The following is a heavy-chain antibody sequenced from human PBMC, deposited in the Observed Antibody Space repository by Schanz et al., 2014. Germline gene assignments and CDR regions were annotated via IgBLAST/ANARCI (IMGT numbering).Heavy chain of an antibody. V-gene: IGHV3-NL1*01. J-gene: IGHJ2*01. Sequence: QVQLVESGGSVVQPGRSLRLSCAGSGFSFSDYGMHWVRQAPGKGLEWVSGISGSGVITYYEDSVKGRLTVSRDNSENTVYLEFHSLRSEDTALYYCAREAKWGQWYFDLWGRGSLVTVSS. CDR2: ISGSGVIT. D-gene: IGHD1-26*01. CDR3: AREAKWGQWYFDL. CDR1: GFSFSDYG.